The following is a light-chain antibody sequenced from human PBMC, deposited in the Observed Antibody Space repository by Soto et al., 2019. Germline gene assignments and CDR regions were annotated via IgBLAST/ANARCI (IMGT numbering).Light chain of an antibody. CDR3: QQFDDVPYS. Sequence: DIQMTQSPSSLAASVGDRVTITCPASQDITNFLNWYQQKPGKAPKLLIYGASSWQPGVPSRFSGSGYGQDFSFTISRLQPEDIATYYFQQFDDVPYSFGQGTKVAIK. CDR1: QDITNF. J-gene: IGKJ2*03. CDR2: GAS. V-gene: IGKV1-33*01.